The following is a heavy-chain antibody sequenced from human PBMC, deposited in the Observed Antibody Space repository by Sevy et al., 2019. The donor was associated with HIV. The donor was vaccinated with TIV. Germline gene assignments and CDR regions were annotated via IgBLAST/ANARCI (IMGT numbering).Heavy chain of an antibody. J-gene: IGHJ4*01. Sequence: GGSLRLSCAASGFAFSTHAMHWVRQAPGKGLEWVAVISYEGTEAFYAASVEGRFTISRDNSKNMLSLQIINLRPEDTAVYYCAGDGGNSVKWYPLYWGHGTLVTVSS. CDR2: ISYEGTEA. D-gene: IGHD2-2*01. CDR3: AGDGGNSVKWYPLY. CDR1: GFAFSTHA. V-gene: IGHV3-30-3*01.